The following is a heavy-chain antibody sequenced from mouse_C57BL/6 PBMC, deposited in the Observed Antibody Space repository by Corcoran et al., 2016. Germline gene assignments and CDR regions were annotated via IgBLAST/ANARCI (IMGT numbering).Heavy chain of an antibody. CDR2: ISYDGSN. CDR3: ARASRTTEWYFDV. CDR1: GYSITSGYY. Sequence: DVQFQESGPGLVKPSQSLSLTCSVTGYSITSGYYWNWIRKFPGNKLEWMGYISYDGSNNYNPSLKNRISITRDTSKNKFFLKLSSVTTEDTATYYCARASRTTEWYFDVWGTGTTVTVSS. V-gene: IGHV3-6*01. D-gene: IGHD1-1*01. J-gene: IGHJ1*03.